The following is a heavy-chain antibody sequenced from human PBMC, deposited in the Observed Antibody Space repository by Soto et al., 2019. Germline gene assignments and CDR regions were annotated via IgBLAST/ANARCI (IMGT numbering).Heavy chain of an antibody. CDR1: GFTFSSYS. J-gene: IGHJ5*02. V-gene: IGHV3-21*01. Sequence: GGSLRLSCAASGFTFSSYSMNWVRQAPGKGLEWVSSISSSSSYIYYADSVKGRFTISRDNAKNSLYLQMNSLRAEDTAVYYCARDPLGYCSSTSCYRGYNWFDPWGQGTLVTVSS. CDR2: ISSSSSYI. CDR3: ARDPLGYCSSTSCYRGYNWFDP. D-gene: IGHD2-2*01.